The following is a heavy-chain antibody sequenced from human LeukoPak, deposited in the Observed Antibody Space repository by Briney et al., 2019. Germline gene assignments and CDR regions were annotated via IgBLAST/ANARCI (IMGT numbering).Heavy chain of an antibody. CDR1: GASMSNYY. Sequence: SETLSLTCNVSGASMSNYYWVWIRQPPGKGLEWIGSIYHSGTTYSGSTYYNPSLKSRVTISVDTSKNQFSLKLSSVTAADTAVYYCARDAYYYDSSGYYLVSPTNYYYYTDVWGKGTTVTVSS. D-gene: IGHD3-22*01. J-gene: IGHJ6*03. CDR2: IYHSGTTYSGST. V-gene: IGHV4-39*07. CDR3: ARDAYYYDSSGYYLVSPTNYYYYTDV.